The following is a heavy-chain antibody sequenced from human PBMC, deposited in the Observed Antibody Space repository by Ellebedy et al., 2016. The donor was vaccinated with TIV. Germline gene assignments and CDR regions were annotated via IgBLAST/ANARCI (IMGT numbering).Heavy chain of an antibody. Sequence: SETLSLTCTVSGGSIRNYFWGWIRQPPGKGLEWIGYVSSIASTNYNPSLMRRVTTSVDTSKNQFSLKLRSVTAADTAVYYCARLAHVTMVRGVTHYGDFDYWGQGALVTVSS. D-gene: IGHD3-10*01. CDR2: VSSIAST. CDR1: GGSIRNYF. CDR3: ARLAHVTMVRGVTHYGDFDY. J-gene: IGHJ4*02. V-gene: IGHV4-59*08.